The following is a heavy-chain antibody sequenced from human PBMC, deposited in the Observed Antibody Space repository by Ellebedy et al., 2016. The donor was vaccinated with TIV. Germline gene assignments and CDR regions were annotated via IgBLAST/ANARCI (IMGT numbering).Heavy chain of an antibody. CDR1: GFTFDDYA. J-gene: IGHJ4*02. V-gene: IGHV3-9*01. CDR2: ISWNSGSI. Sequence: GGSLRLSXAASGFTFDDYAMHWVRQAPGKGLEWVSGISWNSGSIGYADSVKGRFTISRDNAKNSLYLQMNSLRAEDTALYYCAKGGTIFGVVIFDYWGQGTLVTVSS. CDR3: AKGGTIFGVVIFDY. D-gene: IGHD3-3*01.